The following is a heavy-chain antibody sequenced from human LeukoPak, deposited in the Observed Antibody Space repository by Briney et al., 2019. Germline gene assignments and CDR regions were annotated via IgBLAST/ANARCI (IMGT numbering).Heavy chain of an antibody. CDR2: ISGSDGGT. D-gene: IGHD2-2*01. CDR1: GFTFSSYA. V-gene: IGHV3-23*01. CDR3: AKVETSGGANCYALDY. J-gene: IGHJ4*02. Sequence: GGSLRLSCAASGFTFSSYAMTWVRQAPDKGLEWVSAISGSDGGTYYADSVKGRFTISRDDSQNTLYLQMNSLSAEDTAVYYCAKVETSGGANCYALDYWGQGTPVTVSS.